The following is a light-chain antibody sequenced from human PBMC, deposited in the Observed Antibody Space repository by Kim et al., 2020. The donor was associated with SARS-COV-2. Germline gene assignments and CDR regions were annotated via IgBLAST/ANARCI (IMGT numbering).Light chain of an antibody. CDR1: RSNIGSNT. J-gene: IGLJ2*01. CDR3: AAWDDSLKGV. CDR2: ANN. V-gene: IGLV1-44*01. Sequence: QPVLTQPPSASGTPGQRVTITCSGSRSNIGSNTVNWYQQLPGTAPKLLIYANNERPSGVPDRFSGSRSGTSASLAISGLQSEDEAIYFCAAWDDSLKGVFGGGTQLTVL.